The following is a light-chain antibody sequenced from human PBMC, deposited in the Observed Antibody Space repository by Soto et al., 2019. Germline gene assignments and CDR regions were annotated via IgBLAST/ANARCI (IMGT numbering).Light chain of an antibody. CDR1: GSNIGNNY. J-gene: IGLJ2*01. V-gene: IGLV1-47*01. Sequence: QSVLTQPPSASGTPGQRVTISCSGSGSNIGNNYVYWYQMVPGTAPKLLIYRNNQRPSGVPDRFSGSRSGTSASLAISGLRSEDEADYYCAAWDDSLSGRGVFGGGTQLTVL. CDR3: AAWDDSLSGRGV. CDR2: RNN.